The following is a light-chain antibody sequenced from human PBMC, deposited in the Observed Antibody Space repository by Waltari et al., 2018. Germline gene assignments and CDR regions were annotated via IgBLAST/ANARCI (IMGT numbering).Light chain of an antibody. Sequence: EIVMTQSPATLSVSPGERATLSCRASQSVSSNLAWYQQKPGQAPRLLIYGASTRATGIPAMFIGSGSGTEFTLTISSLQSEDFAVYYCQQYNNWPPEYTFGQGTKLEIK. CDR3: QQYNNWPPEYT. CDR2: GAS. CDR1: QSVSSN. V-gene: IGKV3-15*01. J-gene: IGKJ2*01.